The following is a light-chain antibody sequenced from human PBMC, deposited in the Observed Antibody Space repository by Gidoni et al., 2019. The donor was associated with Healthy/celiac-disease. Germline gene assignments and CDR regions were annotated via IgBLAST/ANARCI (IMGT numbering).Light chain of an antibody. CDR1: QSVSSY. Sequence: EIVLTQYPATLSLSPGERATLSCRASQSVSSYLAWYQQKPGQAPRLLSDDASNRATGIPARFSGSGSGTDFTLTISSLEPEDFAVYYCQQRSNWPLTFGGGTKVEIK. V-gene: IGKV3-11*01. J-gene: IGKJ4*01. CDR2: DAS. CDR3: QQRSNWPLT.